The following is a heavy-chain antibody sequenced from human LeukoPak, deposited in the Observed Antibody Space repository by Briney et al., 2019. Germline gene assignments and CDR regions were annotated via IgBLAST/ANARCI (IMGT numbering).Heavy chain of an antibody. V-gene: IGHV4-34*01. CDR2: INHSGRT. J-gene: IGHJ4*02. D-gene: IGHD3-10*02. CDR1: GGSFSGYY. Sequence: PSETLSLTCAVYGGSFSGYYWSWIRQPPGKGLEWMGEINHSGRTNYNPSLKGRVTITVDTSKKQFSLKLSSVPAADTAVFYFARHRYSYVHGGLDYWGQGTLVTVSS. CDR3: ARHRYSYVHGGLDY.